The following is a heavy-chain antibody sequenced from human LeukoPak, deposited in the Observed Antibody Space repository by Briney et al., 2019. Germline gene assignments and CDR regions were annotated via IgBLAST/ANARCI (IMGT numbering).Heavy chain of an antibody. CDR2: IYDISGKT. Sequence: GGSLRLSCAASGFTVATDYMSWVRQAPGKGLEWVSVIYDISGKTHYADSVKGRFTIFRDNSKNTLYLQVNSLRAEDTAVYYCAKGGKWDVTPFDYWGQGTLVTVSS. CDR1: GFTVATDY. CDR3: AKGGKWDVTPFDY. D-gene: IGHD1-26*01. V-gene: IGHV3-53*01. J-gene: IGHJ4*02.